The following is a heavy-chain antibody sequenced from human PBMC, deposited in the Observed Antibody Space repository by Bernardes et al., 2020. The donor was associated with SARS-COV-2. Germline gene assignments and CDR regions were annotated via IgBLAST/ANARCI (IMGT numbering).Heavy chain of an antibody. CDR1: GFSFSSSG. J-gene: IGHJ5*02. Sequence: GGSLRLSCSGSGFSFSSSGMQWVRQAPGKGLKYVSGISSNGGSKYYADSVKGRFAISRDNAKNTLFLQMSSLRVEDTAVYYCVRSASGNYGGSWGQGTLVTVSS. CDR3: VRSASGNYGGS. CDR2: ISSNGGSK. D-gene: IGHD3-10*01. V-gene: IGHV3-64D*06.